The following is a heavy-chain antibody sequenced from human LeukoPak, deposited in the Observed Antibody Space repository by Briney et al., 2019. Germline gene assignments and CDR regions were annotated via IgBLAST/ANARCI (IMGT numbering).Heavy chain of an antibody. V-gene: IGHV4-59*01. CDR1: GASITSYY. D-gene: IGHD2-21*02. J-gene: IGHJ1*01. Sequence: PSETLSLTCTVSGASITSYYWSWIRRPPGKALEWIGYIYYSGSTNYNPSLKSRVTISVDTSKNQFSLKLRSVTAADTAVYYCASEVVTSIEYFQHWGQGTLVTVSS. CDR3: ASEVVTSIEYFQH. CDR2: IYYSGST.